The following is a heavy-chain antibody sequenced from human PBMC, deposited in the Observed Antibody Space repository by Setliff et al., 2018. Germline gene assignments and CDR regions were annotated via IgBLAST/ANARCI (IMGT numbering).Heavy chain of an antibody. Sequence: PGGSLRLSCVVSGFTFKTYTMHWVRQAPGKGLEWVAVISYDGSLKYYADSVKGRLTISRDNSGNTLFLEMNNLKSEDTAFYYCARGRPDIVTGFAFDFWGQGTLVTVSS. CDR2: ISYDGSLK. CDR3: ARGRPDIVTGFAFDF. J-gene: IGHJ4*02. CDR1: GFTFKTYT. D-gene: IGHD3-9*01. V-gene: IGHV3-30*03.